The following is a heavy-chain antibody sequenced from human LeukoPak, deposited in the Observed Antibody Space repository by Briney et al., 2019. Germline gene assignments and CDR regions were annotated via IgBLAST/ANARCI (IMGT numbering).Heavy chain of an antibody. J-gene: IGHJ4*02. CDR2: ICASGETT. Sequence: PGGSLRLSCAASGFTFSNFAVSWVRQAPGKGLEWVSVICASGETTYSADSVKGRFTISRDNSKNTLYLQMNSLRAEDTAVYYCAKGGGSSCYSKIDYWGQGTLVTVSS. V-gene: IGHV3-23*01. D-gene: IGHD2-15*01. CDR3: AKGGGSSCYSKIDY. CDR1: GFTFSNFA.